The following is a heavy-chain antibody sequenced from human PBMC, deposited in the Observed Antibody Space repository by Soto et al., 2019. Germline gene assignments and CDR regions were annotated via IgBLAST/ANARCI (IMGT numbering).Heavy chain of an antibody. V-gene: IGHV4-39*01. CDR2: IYYIGST. CDR1: AGSISSSSYY. J-gene: IGHJ6*02. CDR3: ARRGVARAMDV. Sequence: PSETLSLTCTVSAGSISSSSYYWCWIRQPPGKGLEWIGSIYYIGSTYYSPSLKSRVTISVDTSKNQFSLKLSSVTAADTAVYYCARRGVARAMDVWGQGTTVTVSS. D-gene: IGHD2-15*01.